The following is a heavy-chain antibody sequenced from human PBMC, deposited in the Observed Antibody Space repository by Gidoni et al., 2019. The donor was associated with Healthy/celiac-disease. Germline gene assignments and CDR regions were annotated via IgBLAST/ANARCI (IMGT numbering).Heavy chain of an antibody. CDR3: AKGGTFGGVIVRGYFDY. CDR2: ISWNSGSI. J-gene: IGHJ4*02. CDR1: GFTFDDYA. V-gene: IGHV3-9*01. D-gene: IGHD3-16*02. Sequence: EVQLVESGGGLVQPGRSLTLSCAASGFTFDDYAMHWVRQAPGKGLEWVSGISWNSGSIGYADSVKGRFTISRDNAKNSLYLQMNSLRAEDTALYYCAKGGTFGGVIVRGYFDYWGQGTLVTVSS.